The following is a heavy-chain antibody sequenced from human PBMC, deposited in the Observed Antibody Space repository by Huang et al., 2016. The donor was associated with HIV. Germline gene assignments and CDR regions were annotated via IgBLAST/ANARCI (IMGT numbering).Heavy chain of an antibody. D-gene: IGHD2-2*01. V-gene: IGHV3-21*02. Sequence: DVQLVESGGGLVKPGGSLRLSCAASDFTFSGYNMNWVRKAPGKGLEGVACISYSGSNIYYADSGKGRFTISRDNAKNAVFLQMNSLRAEDTALYYCARAVQSTLRGFDVWGRGTLVTVSS. CDR2: ISYSGSNI. CDR1: DFTFSGYN. J-gene: IGHJ3*01. CDR3: ARAVQSTLRGFDV.